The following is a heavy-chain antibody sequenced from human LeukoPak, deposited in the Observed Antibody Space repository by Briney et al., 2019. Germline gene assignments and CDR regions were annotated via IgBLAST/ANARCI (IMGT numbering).Heavy chain of an antibody. CDR1: GGSITSPYY. CDR3: ARPSLITGGFDP. D-gene: IGHD1-20*01. V-gene: IGHV4-39*01. CDR2: IYYTGST. J-gene: IGHJ5*02. Sequence: YPSETLSLTCSVSGGSITSPYYWIWIRQPPGKGLEWIGNIYYTGSTDYNSSLKSRVTISVDTSTNQFSLRLSSVTAADTAVYYCARPSLITGGFDPWGQGTLVTVSS.